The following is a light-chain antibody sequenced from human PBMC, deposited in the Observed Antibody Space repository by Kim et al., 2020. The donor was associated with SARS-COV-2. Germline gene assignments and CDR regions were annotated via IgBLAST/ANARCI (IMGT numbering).Light chain of an antibody. V-gene: IGLV6-57*02. Sequence: TVTIAGTGSSGSIASNNVQWYQQRPGSAPTPVIYEDNQRPSGVPGRFSGSIDSASNSASLTISGLKTEDEADYYCQSYVSSNHVVFGGGTQLTVL. CDR3: QSYVSSNHVV. CDR1: SGSIASNN. J-gene: IGLJ2*01. CDR2: EDN.